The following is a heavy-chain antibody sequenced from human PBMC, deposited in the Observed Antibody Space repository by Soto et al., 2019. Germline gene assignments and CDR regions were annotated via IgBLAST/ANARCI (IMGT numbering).Heavy chain of an antibody. CDR2: INPRFGDT. J-gene: IGHJ6*02. V-gene: IGHV1-2*02. D-gene: IGHD3-10*01. CDR1: GYTFTAYY. Sequence: QVQLVQSGAELKEPGDSVRVSCEASGYTFTAYYIHWVRQAPGQGLEWMGWINPRFGDTSYAQDCQGRVSMTRDTSISTGYMELSRLTSDDTAIYYCARNMDYYYGPGSGNGHGFWGQGTTVTVFS. CDR3: ARNMDYYYGPGSGNGHGF.